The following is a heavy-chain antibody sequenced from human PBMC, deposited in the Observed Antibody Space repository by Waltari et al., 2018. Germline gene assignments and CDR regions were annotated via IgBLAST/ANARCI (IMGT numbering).Heavy chain of an antibody. CDR1: GCPSSRCG. Sequence: EVQLVESGGGLVQPGGSLRLSCAASGCPSSRCGMNWVRQVLGKGLEWVSYINSGSSSIFYAGSVKGRFTISRDNAKNSLYLQMNSLRAEDTAVYYCAREPPYADYAFDSWGQGSLVTVSS. V-gene: IGHV3-48*04. J-gene: IGHJ4*02. CDR2: INSGSSSI. CDR3: AREPPYADYAFDS. D-gene: IGHD4-17*01.